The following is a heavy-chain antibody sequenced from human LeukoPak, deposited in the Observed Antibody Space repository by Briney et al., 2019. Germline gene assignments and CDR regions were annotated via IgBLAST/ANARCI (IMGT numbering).Heavy chain of an antibody. CDR1: GGSISSSSYY. V-gene: IGHV4-39*01. CDR2: IYYSGST. D-gene: IGHD6-19*01. J-gene: IGHJ5*02. Sequence: SETLSLTCTVSGGSISSSSYYWGWIRQPPGKGLEWIGSIYYSGSTYYNPSLKSRVTISVDTSKNQFSLKLSSVTAADTAVYYCARAYSSGWYVHNWFDPWGQGTLVTVS. CDR3: ARAYSSGWYVHNWFDP.